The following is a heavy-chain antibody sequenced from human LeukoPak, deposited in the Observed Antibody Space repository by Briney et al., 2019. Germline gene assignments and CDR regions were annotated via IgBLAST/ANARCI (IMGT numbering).Heavy chain of an antibody. V-gene: IGHV1-18*01. J-gene: IGHJ3*02. CDR2: ISAYNGNT. Sequence: GASVKVSCKASGYTFTSYGISWVRQAPGQGLEWMGWISAYNGNTNYAQKLQGRVTMTTDTSTSTAYMELRSLRSDDTAVYYCARGDTMIVVDAFDIWAQGTMVTVPS. CDR1: GYTFTSYG. D-gene: IGHD3-22*01. CDR3: ARGDTMIVVDAFDI.